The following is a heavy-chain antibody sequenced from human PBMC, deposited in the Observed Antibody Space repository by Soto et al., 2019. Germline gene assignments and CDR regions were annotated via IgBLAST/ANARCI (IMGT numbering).Heavy chain of an antibody. CDR2: VDPSDSYI. CDR3: ARQRGYCSSTSCYTFDDYYGLDV. J-gene: IGHJ6*02. D-gene: IGHD2-2*02. CDR1: GYSFTTYW. Sequence: PGESLKISCKSSGYSFTTYWITWVRQMPGKGLEWMGRVDPSDSYINYSPSFQGHVTISSDKSISAAYLQWNSLKASDTAMYYCARQRGYCSSTSCYTFDDYYGLDVWGPGTTVTVSS. V-gene: IGHV5-10-1*01.